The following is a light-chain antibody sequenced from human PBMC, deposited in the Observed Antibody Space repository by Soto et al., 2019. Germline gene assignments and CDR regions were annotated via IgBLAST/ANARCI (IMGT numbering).Light chain of an antibody. CDR1: QSVSSN. V-gene: IGKV3-15*01. CDR2: GAS. Sequence: IGMSQSPATLSVSTGERATLSCRASQSVSSNLAWYQQKPGQAPRLLIYGASTRATGIPARFRGSGSGTDFSLTISRLEPEDLAVYYCQQYGFSPPWPFG. J-gene: IGKJ2*01. CDR3: QQYGFSPPWP.